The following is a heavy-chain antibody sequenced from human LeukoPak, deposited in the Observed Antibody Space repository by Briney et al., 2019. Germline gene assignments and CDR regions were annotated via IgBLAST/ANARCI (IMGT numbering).Heavy chain of an antibody. CDR1: GFTFSSYA. V-gene: IGHV3-23*01. D-gene: IGHD2-15*01. CDR3: AKATLGYCSGVRCYPFDY. CDR2: IIGSGGST. Sequence: GRSLRLSCAASGFTFSSYAMSWLRQAPGKGLEWVSAIIGSGGSTYYADSVKGRFTISRDNSKNTLYLQMNSLRAEDTAVYYCAKATLGYCSGVRCYPFDYWGQGTLVTVSS. J-gene: IGHJ4*02.